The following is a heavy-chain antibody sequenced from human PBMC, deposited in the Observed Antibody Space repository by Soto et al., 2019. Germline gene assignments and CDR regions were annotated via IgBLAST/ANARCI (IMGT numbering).Heavy chain of an antibody. V-gene: IGHV2-5*02. CDR2: IYWDDDK. CDR3: XXXXGTQLGDAFDI. CDR1: GFSLSNPGEG. J-gene: IGHJ3*02. Sequence: QITLKESGPTLVKPTQTLTLTCTFSGFSLSNPGEGVAWIRQPPGKALEWLTLIYWDDDKRYSPSLKSRLTXXXXXXXXXXXXXXXXXXXXXXXXXXXXXXXGTQLGDAFDIWGQGTLVTVS. D-gene: IGHD1-1*01.